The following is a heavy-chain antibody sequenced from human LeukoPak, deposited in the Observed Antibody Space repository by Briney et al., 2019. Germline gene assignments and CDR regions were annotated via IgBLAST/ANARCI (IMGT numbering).Heavy chain of an antibody. Sequence: SETLSLTCTVSGGSISSYYWSWIRQPAGKGLEWIGRIYTSGSTNYNPSLKSRVTISVDTSKNQFSLKLSSVTAADTAVYYCAKAEGYDFWSGYLFDYWGQGTLVTVSS. J-gene: IGHJ4*02. CDR2: IYTSGST. V-gene: IGHV4-4*07. CDR1: GGSISSYY. CDR3: AKAEGYDFWSGYLFDY. D-gene: IGHD3-3*01.